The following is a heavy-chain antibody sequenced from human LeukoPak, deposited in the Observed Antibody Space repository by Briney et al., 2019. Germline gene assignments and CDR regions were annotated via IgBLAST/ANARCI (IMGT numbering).Heavy chain of an antibody. CDR1: GFTFSSYW. Sequence: GGSLRLSCAASGFTFSSYWMSWVRQAPGKGLEWVANIKQDGSEKYYVDSVKGRFTISRDNAKNSLYLQMNSLRAEDTAVYYCARGLAVVTGAMDYWGQGTLVTVSS. CDR3: ARGLAVVTGAMDY. V-gene: IGHV3-7*01. D-gene: IGHD5-18*01. CDR2: IKQDGSEK. J-gene: IGHJ4*02.